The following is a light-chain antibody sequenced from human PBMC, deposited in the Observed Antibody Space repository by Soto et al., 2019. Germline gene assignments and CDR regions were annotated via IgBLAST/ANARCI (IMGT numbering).Light chain of an antibody. Sequence: EIVLTQSPGTLSFSPGERATLSCRASQSVSSSYLAWYQQKPGQAPRLLIYGASSRATGIPDRFSGSGSGTDFTLTIRRLEPEDFAVYYCQHYGSSPWTLGQGTKVDIK. CDR1: QSVSSSY. CDR2: GAS. V-gene: IGKV3-20*01. CDR3: QHYGSSPWT. J-gene: IGKJ1*01.